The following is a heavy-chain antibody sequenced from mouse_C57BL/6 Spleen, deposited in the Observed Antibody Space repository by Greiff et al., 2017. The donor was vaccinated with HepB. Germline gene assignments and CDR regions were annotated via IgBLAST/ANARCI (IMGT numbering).Heavy chain of an antibody. J-gene: IGHJ4*01. CDR3: ARLDYAMDY. Sequence: QVQLQQSGPELVKPGASVKISCKASGYAFSSSWMNWVKQRPGKGLEWIGRIYPGDGDTNYNGKFKGKATLTADKSSSTAYMQLSSLTSEDSAVYFCARLDYAMDYWGQGTSVTVPS. CDR2: IYPGDGDT. V-gene: IGHV1-82*01. CDR1: GYAFSSSW.